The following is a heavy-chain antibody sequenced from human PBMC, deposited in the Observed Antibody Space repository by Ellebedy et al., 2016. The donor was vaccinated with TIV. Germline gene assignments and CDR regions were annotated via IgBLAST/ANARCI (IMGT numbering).Heavy chain of an antibody. V-gene: IGHV3-23*01. D-gene: IGHD3-3*01. CDR3: AKDSGGYYDFWSGYVKGSSPADY. CDR1: GFTFSSYA. Sequence: GGSLRLSXAASGFTFSSYAMSWVRQAPGKGLEWVSAISGSGGSTYYADSVKGRFTISRDNSKNTLYLQMNSLRAEDTAVYYCAKDSGGYYDFWSGYVKGSSPADYWGQGTLVTVSS. J-gene: IGHJ4*02. CDR2: ISGSGGST.